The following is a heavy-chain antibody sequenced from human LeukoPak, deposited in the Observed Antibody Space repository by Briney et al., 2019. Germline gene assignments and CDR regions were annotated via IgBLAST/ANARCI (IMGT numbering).Heavy chain of an antibody. CDR2: INWNGGST. CDR1: GFTFDDYG. V-gene: IGHV3-20*04. J-gene: IGHJ6*03. D-gene: IGHD2-15*01. CDR3: ARVGCSGGSCYPAFSRYYYYYYMDV. Sequence: GGSLRLSCAASGFTFDDYGMSWVRQAPGKGLERVSGINWNGGSTGYADSVKGRFTISRDNAKNSLYLQMNSLRAEDTALYYCARVGCSGGSCYPAFSRYYYYYYMDVWGKGTTVTVSS.